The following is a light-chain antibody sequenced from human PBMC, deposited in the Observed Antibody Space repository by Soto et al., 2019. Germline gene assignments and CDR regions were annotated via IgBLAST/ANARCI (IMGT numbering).Light chain of an antibody. J-gene: IGLJ7*01. CDR3: VAWDDSLSCAV. CDR1: NSNIGNNY. CDR2: AST. Sequence: QSVLTQPPSASGTPGQRISISCSGSNSNIGNNYVYWYQQVPGTAPELLIYASTQRQSGVPDRFSGSKSGTSASLTISGLRSEDEADYYCVAWDDSLSCAVFGGGTKLTVL. V-gene: IGLV1-47*01.